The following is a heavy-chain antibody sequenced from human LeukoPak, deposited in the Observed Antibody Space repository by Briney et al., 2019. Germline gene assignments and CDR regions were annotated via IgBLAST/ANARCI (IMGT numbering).Heavy chain of an antibody. CDR1: GFAFSSYW. CDR2: IKRDGSDT. D-gene: IGHD3-22*01. V-gene: IGHV3-7*01. J-gene: IGHJ4*02. Sequence: PGGSLRLSCAASGFAFSSYWMSWVRQAPGKGPEWVANIKRDGSDTYYVDSVKGRFTISRDNAKNSLYLQLNSLRAEDTAVYYCARDANYYDSRGENYFNYWGQGTLVTVSS. CDR3: ARDANYYDSRGENYFNY.